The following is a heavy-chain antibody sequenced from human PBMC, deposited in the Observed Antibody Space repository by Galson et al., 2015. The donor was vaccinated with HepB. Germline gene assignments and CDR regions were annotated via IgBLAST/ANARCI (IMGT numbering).Heavy chain of an antibody. D-gene: IGHD5-12*01. CDR2: ISYDGSNK. Sequence: SLRLSCAASGFTFSSYGMHWVRQAPGKGLEWVAVISYDGSNKYYADSVKGRFTISRDNSKNTLYLQMSSLRAEDTAVYYCAKDRGGYDLGQRISYYFDYWGQGTLVTVSS. CDR3: AKDRGGYDLGQRISYYFDY. V-gene: IGHV3-30*18. J-gene: IGHJ4*02. CDR1: GFTFSSYG.